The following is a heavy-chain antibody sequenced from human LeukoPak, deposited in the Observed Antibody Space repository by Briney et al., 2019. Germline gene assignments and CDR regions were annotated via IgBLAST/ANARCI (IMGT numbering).Heavy chain of an antibody. CDR3: ASCIVVVPAAII. CDR2: IIPIRGVA. D-gene: IGHD2-2*02. V-gene: IGHV1-69*02. Sequence: SVKVSCKASGGTFSSYTISWVRQAPGQGLEWMGRIIPIRGVANYAQNFQGRVTIPADKSTSTAYMERSSLRSEDTAVYYCASCIVVVPAAIIWGQGTLVTVSS. J-gene: IGHJ4*02. CDR1: GGTFSSYT.